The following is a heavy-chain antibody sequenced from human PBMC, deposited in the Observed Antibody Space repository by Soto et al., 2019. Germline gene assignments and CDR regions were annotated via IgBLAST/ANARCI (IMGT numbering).Heavy chain of an antibody. D-gene: IGHD3-10*01. CDR2: IYDNGTT. V-gene: IGHV3-53*01. Sequence: GESLTLSCAASGLTVSNAYMAWVRQPPGMGLEWVSVIYDNGTTYYADSAKGRFTISRDTSTNKLSLQMDSLRAEDTAVYYCVRPVKSGQNYGLDDWGQGTMVTVSS. CDR3: VRPVKSGQNYGLDD. J-gene: IGHJ6*02. CDR1: GLTVSNAY.